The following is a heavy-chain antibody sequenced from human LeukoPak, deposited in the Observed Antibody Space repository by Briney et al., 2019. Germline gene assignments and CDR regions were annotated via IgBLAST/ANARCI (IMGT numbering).Heavy chain of an antibody. CDR3: ARVFRSSSGYYFDY. CDR2: IYYSGST. CDR1: GGSISSGGYY. D-gene: IGHD6-6*01. J-gene: IGHJ4*02. V-gene: IGHV4-31*03. Sequence: SETLSLTCTVSGGSISSGGYYWSWIRQHPGKGLEWIGYIYYSGSTYYNPSLKSRVTISVDTSKNQFSLKLSSVTAADTAVYYCARVFRSSSGYYFDYWGQGTLVTVSS.